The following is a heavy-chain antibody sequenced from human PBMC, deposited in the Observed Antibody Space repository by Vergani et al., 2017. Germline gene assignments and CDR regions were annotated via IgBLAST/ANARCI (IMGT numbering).Heavy chain of an antibody. Sequence: EVQLLESGGYLVQPGGSLILSCAASGFSFTTYAMSWVRQAPGKGLEWVSTINTNGDYTRYGDSVKGRFTISRDNSKSTRSLQMNSVRDEDTGVYYCARGGRNYWFDSWGQGTQVIVS. J-gene: IGHJ5*01. CDR1: GFSFTTYA. CDR2: INTNGDYT. D-gene: IGHD3-10*01. CDR3: ARGGRNYWFDS. V-gene: IGHV3-23*01.